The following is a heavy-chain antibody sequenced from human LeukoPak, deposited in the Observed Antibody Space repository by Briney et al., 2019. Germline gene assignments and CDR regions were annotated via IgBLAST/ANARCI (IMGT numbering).Heavy chain of an antibody. CDR3: ARGPSMVRGVIPTYYYYGMDV. J-gene: IGHJ6*02. CDR1: GYTFNRFG. V-gene: IGHV1-18*01. D-gene: IGHD3-10*01. Sequence: ASVKVSCKASGYTFNRFGISWVRQAPGQGLEWMGWISAYNGNTNYAQKLQGRVTMTTDTSTSTAYMELRSLRSDDTAVYSCARGPSMVRGVIPTYYYYGMDVWGQGTTVTVSS. CDR2: ISAYNGNT.